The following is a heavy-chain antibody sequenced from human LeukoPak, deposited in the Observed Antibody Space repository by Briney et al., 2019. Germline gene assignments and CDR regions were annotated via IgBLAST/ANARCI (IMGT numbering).Heavy chain of an antibody. V-gene: IGHV5-51*01. CDR2: IYPGDSDA. D-gene: IGHD6-13*01. CDR1: GYSFSSYW. CDR3: ARLSSSWLAVDS. Sequence: GEYRKISCKGSGYSFSSYWIGWVRQMPGKDLESMGIIYPGDSDARYSPSFEGQVTISVDKSISTAYLQWSSLKASDTAMYYCARLSSSWLAVDSWGQGTLVTVSS. J-gene: IGHJ4*02.